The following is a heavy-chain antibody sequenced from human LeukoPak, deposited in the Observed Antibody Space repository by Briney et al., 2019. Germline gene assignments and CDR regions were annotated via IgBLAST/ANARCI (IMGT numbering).Heavy chain of an antibody. CDR3: ARGQARLAWFDP. Sequence: SETLSLTCTVSGYSISSGFYWGWIRQPPGKGLEWIGSIYHSGSTYYNPSLKSRVTMSLDTSKNQFSLRLRSVTAADTAVYYCARGQARLAWFDPWGQGTLVTVSS. D-gene: IGHD6-19*01. CDR1: GYSISSGFY. J-gene: IGHJ5*02. V-gene: IGHV4-38-2*02. CDR2: IYHSGST.